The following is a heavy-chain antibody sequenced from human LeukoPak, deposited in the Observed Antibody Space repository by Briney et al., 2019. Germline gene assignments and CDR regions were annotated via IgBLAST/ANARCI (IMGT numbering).Heavy chain of an antibody. CDR1: GFTFSDHY. J-gene: IGHJ6*02. CDR2: IKKDGTST. Sequence: PGGSLRLSCAASGFTFSDHYMDWVRQAPGKGLVWLSRIKKDGTSTSYADSVQGRFTISRDNAKNTVYVQMSSLRAEDTAVYYCARENYHGLDVWGQGTTVTVSS. V-gene: IGHV3-74*01. CDR3: ARENYHGLDV.